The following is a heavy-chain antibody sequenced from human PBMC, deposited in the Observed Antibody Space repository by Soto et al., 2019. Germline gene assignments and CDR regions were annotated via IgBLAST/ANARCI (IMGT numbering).Heavy chain of an antibody. V-gene: IGHV1-3*01. D-gene: IGHD6-13*01. Sequence: QVQLVQSGAEVKKPGASVKVSCKASGYTFTSYAMHWVRQAPGQRLEWMGWINAGNGNTKYSQKFQGRVTITRDTSASTAYMELSSLRSEDTAVYYCARVREPYSSSWYYFDYWGQGTLVTVSS. J-gene: IGHJ4*02. CDR3: ARVREPYSSSWYYFDY. CDR1: GYTFTSYA. CDR2: INAGNGNT.